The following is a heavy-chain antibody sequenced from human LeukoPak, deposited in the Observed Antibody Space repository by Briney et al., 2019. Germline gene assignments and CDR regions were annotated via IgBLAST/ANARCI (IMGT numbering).Heavy chain of an antibody. D-gene: IGHD3-22*01. J-gene: IGHJ4*02. CDR2: IYYSGST. V-gene: IGHV4-59*11. CDR3: ARTSYYDTNPFDY. Sequence: SETLSLTCTVSGGSISSHYWSWIRQPPGKGPEWIGYIYYSGSTNYNPSLKSRVTISVDTSKNQFSLKLSSVTAADTAVYYCARTSYYDTNPFDYWGQGTLVTVSS. CDR1: GGSISSHY.